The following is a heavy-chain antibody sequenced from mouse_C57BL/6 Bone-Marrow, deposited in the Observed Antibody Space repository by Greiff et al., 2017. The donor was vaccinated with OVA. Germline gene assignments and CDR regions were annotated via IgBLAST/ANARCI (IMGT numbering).Heavy chain of an antibody. V-gene: IGHV8-8*01. D-gene: IGHD2-4*01. J-gene: IGHJ3*01. Sequence: VKLVESGPGILQPSQTLSLTCSFSGFSLSTFGMGVGWIRQPSGKGLEWLAHIWWDDDKYYNPALKSRLTISKDTTKNQVLLKSAKVDTADTATYYSARYYDNVAWFAYWGQGTLVTVSA. CDR2: IWWDDDK. CDR1: GFSLSTFGMG. CDR3: ARYYDNVAWFAY.